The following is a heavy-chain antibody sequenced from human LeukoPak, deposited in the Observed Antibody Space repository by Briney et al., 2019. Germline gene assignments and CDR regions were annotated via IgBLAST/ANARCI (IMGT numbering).Heavy chain of an antibody. V-gene: IGHV3-30*02. CDR1: GFTFSSYG. CDR3: AKDRRRGFLEWLSLLSGPDFDY. J-gene: IGHJ4*02. CDR2: IRYDGSNK. Sequence: GGSLRLSCAASGFTFSSYGMHWVRQAPGKGLEWVAFIRYDGSNKYYADSVKGRFTISRDNSKNTLYLQMNSLRAEDTAVYYCAKDRRRGFLEWLSLLSGPDFDYWGQGTLVTVSS. D-gene: IGHD3-3*01.